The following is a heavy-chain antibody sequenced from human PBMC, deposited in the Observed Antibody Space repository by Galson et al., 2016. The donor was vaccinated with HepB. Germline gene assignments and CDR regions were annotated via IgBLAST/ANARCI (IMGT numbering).Heavy chain of an antibody. D-gene: IGHD1-26*01. Sequence: SLRLSCAASGFTFSSYAMYWVRQAPGKGLEWVAVISYAGSNKYYADSVKGRFTISRDNSKNTLFLQMNSLRAKDTAVYYCAKEPAPVGSYGVYYYYGMDVWGQGTTVTVSS. CDR3: AKEPAPVGSYGVYYYYGMDV. J-gene: IGHJ6*02. CDR2: ISYAGSNK. CDR1: GFTFSSYA. V-gene: IGHV3-30*18.